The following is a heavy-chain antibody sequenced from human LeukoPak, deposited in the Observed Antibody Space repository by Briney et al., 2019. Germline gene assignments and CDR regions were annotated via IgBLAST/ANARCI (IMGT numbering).Heavy chain of an antibody. D-gene: IGHD4-23*01. CDR3: ARWGSGGPLDY. Sequence: PGGSLRLSCAASGFTFSSYGMHWVRQAPGKGLEWVAVISYDGRSKYYADSMKGRFTISRDNSKNTLYLQMNSLRDEDTAVYYCARWGSGGPLDYWGQGTLVTVSS. CDR2: ISYDGRSK. CDR1: GFTFSSYG. V-gene: IGHV3-30*03. J-gene: IGHJ4*02.